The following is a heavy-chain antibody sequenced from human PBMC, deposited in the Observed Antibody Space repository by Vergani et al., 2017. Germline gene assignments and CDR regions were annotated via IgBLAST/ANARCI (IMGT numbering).Heavy chain of an antibody. Sequence: QVQLVQSGAEVKKPGSSVKVSCKASGGTFSSDAISWVRQAPGQGLEWMGGIIPIFGTANYAQKFQGRVTITADESTSTAYMDLISLRAEDTAVYYCATIGYRRWGYYFDYWVQGILVTVSS. CDR2: IIPIFGTA. CDR3: ATIGYRRWGYYFDY. CDR1: GGTFSSDA. V-gene: IGHV1-69*01. D-gene: IGHD2-2*02. J-gene: IGHJ4*02.